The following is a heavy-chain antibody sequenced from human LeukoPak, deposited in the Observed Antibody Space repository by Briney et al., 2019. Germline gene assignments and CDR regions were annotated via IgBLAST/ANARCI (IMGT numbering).Heavy chain of an antibody. CDR2: IYYSGTT. CDR3: ARHYRPTVTDWFDP. D-gene: IGHD4-17*01. CDR1: GGSISSNSYY. V-gene: IGHV4-39*01. J-gene: IGHJ5*02. Sequence: MASETLSLSCTVSGGSISSNSYYWGWIRQPPGKGLEWIGSIYYSGTTYYNPSLKSRVTRSVDTSKNQFSLKLSSVTAADTAVYYCARHYRPTVTDWFDPWGQGTLVTVSS.